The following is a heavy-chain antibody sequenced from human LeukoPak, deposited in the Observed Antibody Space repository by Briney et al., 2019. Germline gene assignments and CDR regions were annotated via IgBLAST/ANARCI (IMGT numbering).Heavy chain of an antibody. V-gene: IGHV1-8*01. D-gene: IGHD3-10*01. CDR1: GYTFTSYD. CDR3: ARISMVRGASFDY. CDR2: MNPNSGNT. Sequence: RVSVKVSCKASGYTFTSYDINWVRQATGQGLEWMGWMNPNSGNTGYAQKFQGRVTITRNTSTSTAYMELSSLRSEDTAVYYCARISMVRGASFDYWGQGTLVTVSS. J-gene: IGHJ4*02.